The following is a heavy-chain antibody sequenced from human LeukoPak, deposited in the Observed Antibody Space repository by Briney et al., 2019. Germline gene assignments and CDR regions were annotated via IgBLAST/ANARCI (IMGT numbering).Heavy chain of an antibody. J-gene: IGHJ4*02. V-gene: IGHV3-23*01. D-gene: IGHD3-9*01. Sequence: GGSLRLSCAASGFTFSSYWMHWVRQAPGKGLEWVSGASGNGGRTDYADSVKGRFTISRDNSKNSLFLQMNSLRVEDTAIYYCAKGVSGHYDILTGNDYWGQGTLVTVSS. CDR3: AKGVSGHYDILTGNDY. CDR2: ASGNGGRT. CDR1: GFTFSSYW.